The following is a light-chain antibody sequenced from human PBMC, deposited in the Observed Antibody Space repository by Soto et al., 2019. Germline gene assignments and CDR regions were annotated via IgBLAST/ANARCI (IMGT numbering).Light chain of an antibody. CDR2: GTS. V-gene: IGKV1D-12*01. CDR3: QQAYSFPRT. CDR1: QAIAGW. J-gene: IGKJ4*01. Sequence: DIQMIQSPSSVYASVGDRVTVACRSSQAIAGWLAWYQQKPGKAPRLLIYGTSTLQSAVPSRFSGSGSGTDFTRTINSLQPEDFATYYCQQAYSFPRTFGGGTKV.